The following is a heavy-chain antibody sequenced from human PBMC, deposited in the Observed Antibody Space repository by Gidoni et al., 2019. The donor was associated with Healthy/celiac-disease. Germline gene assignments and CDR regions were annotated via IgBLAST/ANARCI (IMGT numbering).Heavy chain of an antibody. CDR3: ARDRGGNPESNWFDP. J-gene: IGHJ5*02. D-gene: IGHD2-15*01. Sequence: QVQLVQSGAEVKKPGASVKVSCKASGYTFTSYGISWGRQAPGQGLEWMGWISAYNGNTNYAQTPQGRVTMTTDTSTSTAYMELRSLRSDATVVYYCARDRGGNPESNWFDPWGQGTLVTVSS. CDR1: GYTFTSYG. V-gene: IGHV1-18*01. CDR2: ISAYNGNT.